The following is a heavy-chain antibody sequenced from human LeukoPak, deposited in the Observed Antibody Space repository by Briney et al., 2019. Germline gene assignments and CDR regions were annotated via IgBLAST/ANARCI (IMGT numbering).Heavy chain of an antibody. J-gene: IGHJ5*02. D-gene: IGHD5-18*01. V-gene: IGHV5-51*01. CDR2: IYPGDSDT. CDR3: ARTLQSYGHNYFDP. Sequence: GESLKISCKGLGYSFSDYWIGWVRQMPGKGLEWVGIIYPGDSDTRYSPSLQGQVTISADKSISTVYLQWSSLKASDTAMYYCARTLQSYGHNYFDPWGQGTLVTASS. CDR1: GYSFSDYW.